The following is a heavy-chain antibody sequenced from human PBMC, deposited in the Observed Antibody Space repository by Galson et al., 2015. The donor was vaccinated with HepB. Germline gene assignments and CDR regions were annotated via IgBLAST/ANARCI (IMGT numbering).Heavy chain of an antibody. Sequence: SLRLSCAASGFTFSSYAMSWVRQAPGKGLEWVAFISYDGTNKYYADSVKGRFTISRDNSQNTLSLQMNSLRPDDTAVYYCAKDLWMYSSSSSHFDYWGQGTLVTVSS. CDR2: ISYDGTNK. J-gene: IGHJ4*02. D-gene: IGHD6-6*01. CDR1: GFTFSSYA. CDR3: AKDLWMYSSSSSHFDY. V-gene: IGHV3-30*18.